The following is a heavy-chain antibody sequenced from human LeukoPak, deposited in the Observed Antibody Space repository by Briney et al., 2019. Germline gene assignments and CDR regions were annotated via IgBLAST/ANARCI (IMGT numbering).Heavy chain of an antibody. D-gene: IGHD4-11*01. Sequence: GGSLRLSCAASGFTYSRYGMHWVRQAPGKGLEWVAVIWSDGTEKYYGDAVKGRFTISRDNSVNTLYLQMNSLRGEDTAVYYCAKDAQRGFDYSNSLEYWGQGTLVTVSS. V-gene: IGHV3-33*06. CDR2: IWSDGTEK. J-gene: IGHJ4*02. CDR3: AKDAQRGFDYSNSLEY. CDR1: GFTYSRYG.